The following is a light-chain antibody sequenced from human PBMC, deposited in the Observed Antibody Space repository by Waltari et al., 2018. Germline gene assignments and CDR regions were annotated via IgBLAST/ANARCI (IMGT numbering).Light chain of an antibody. CDR3: QQYYSTPLT. CDR2: WAS. J-gene: IGKJ4*01. Sequence: DIVMTQSPDSLAVSLGERATINCKSSQSVLYSSNNKNYLAWYQQKPGQPPKLLIYWASTRESGVPDRFSGSGSGTDFTLTISSLQAEEVAVYYCQQYYSTPLTFGGGTKVEIK. V-gene: IGKV4-1*01. CDR1: QSVLYSSNNKNY.